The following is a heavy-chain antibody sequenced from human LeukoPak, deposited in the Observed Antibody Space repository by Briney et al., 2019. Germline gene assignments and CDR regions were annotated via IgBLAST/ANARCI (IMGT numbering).Heavy chain of an antibody. CDR1: GFTFSSYA. V-gene: IGHV3-23*01. CDR3: AKDRKGADFWGGSDAFDI. J-gene: IGHJ3*02. Sequence: GGSLRLSCAASGFTFSSYAMSWVRQAPGKGLEWVSAISGSGGSTYYADSVKGRFTISRDNSKNTLYLQMNSLRAEDTAVYYCAKDRKGADFWGGSDAFDIWGQGTMVTVSS. CDR2: ISGSGGST. D-gene: IGHD3-3*01.